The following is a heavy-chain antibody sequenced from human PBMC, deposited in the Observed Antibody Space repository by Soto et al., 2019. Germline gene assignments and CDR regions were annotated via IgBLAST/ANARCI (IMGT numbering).Heavy chain of an antibody. CDR3: ANLPLYGSGFDC. CDR2: ISWNGAAT. J-gene: IGHJ4*02. D-gene: IGHD3-10*01. V-gene: IGHV3-9*01. CDR1: GFTFDDYA. Sequence: EVQLVESGGGLVQPGGSLRLSCAASGFTFDDYAIHWVRQAPGKGLEWVSGISWNGAATGYMNSVKGRFSISRDNTKKPLYLPMNHPRSEDQAVFYCANLPLYGSGFDCWGQGTLVTVSS.